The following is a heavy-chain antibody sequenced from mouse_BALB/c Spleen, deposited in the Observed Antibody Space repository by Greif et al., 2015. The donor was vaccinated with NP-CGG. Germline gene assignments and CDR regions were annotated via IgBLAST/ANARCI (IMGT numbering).Heavy chain of an antibody. CDR1: GFTFSSYT. CDR2: ISNGGGST. CDR3: ARHGNYAMDY. J-gene: IGHJ4*01. V-gene: IGHV5-12-2*01. Sequence: DVKLQESGGGLVQPGGSLKLSCAASGFTFSSYTMSWVRQTPEKRLEWVAYISNGGGSTYYPDTVKGRFTISRDNAKNTLYLQMSSLKSEDTAMYYCARHGNYAMDYWGQGTSVTVSS. D-gene: IGHD1-1*02.